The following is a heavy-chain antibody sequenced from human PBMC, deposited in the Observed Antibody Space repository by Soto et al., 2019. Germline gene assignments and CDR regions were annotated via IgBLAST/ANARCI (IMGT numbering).Heavy chain of an antibody. CDR2: IKQDESKK. CDR1: GFTLGTYW. J-gene: IGHJ3*02. V-gene: IGHV3-7*05. Sequence: EVQLEESGGGLVQPGGSLRLSCAASGFTLGTYWMTWVRQAPGKGLEWVANIKQDESKKSYLDSVRGRFTISRDNARNSLYLQMNSLRVEDTGLYYCARDVSPGSSSLYLDAFDIWGQGKMVIVSS. CDR3: ARDVSPGSSSLYLDAFDI. D-gene: IGHD3-10*01.